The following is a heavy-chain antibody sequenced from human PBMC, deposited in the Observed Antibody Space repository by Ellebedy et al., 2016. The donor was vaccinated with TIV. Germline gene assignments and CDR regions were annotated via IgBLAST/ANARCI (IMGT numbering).Heavy chain of an antibody. CDR1: GFTFSSYA. D-gene: IGHD2-15*01. V-gene: IGHV3-30*04. Sequence: GESLKISXAASGFTFSSYAMHWVRQAPGKGLEWVAVISYDGSNKYYADSVKGRFTISRDNSKNTLYLQMNSLSGDDTAVYYCAKEKSGRPRSGAFDIWGQGTMVTVSS. CDR2: ISYDGSNK. CDR3: AKEKSGRPRSGAFDI. J-gene: IGHJ3*02.